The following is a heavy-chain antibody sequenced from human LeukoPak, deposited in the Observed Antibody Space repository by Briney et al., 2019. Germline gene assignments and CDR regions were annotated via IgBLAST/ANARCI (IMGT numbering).Heavy chain of an antibody. Sequence: GGSLRLSCSASGFSFSRYAMHWVRQAPGKGLEYVSGINDNGGRTHYGDPVKGRFSISRDNSKNTLHLQMSTLRAEDTALYYCVKDVGGSYAFDYWGQGTLVTVAS. CDR2: INDNGGRT. J-gene: IGHJ4*02. D-gene: IGHD1-26*01. V-gene: IGHV3-64D*09. CDR3: VKDVGGSYAFDY. CDR1: GFSFSRYA.